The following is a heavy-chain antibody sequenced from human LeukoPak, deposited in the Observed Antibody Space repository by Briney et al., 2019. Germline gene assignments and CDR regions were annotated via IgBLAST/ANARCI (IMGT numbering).Heavy chain of an antibody. CDR3: ARHDCGGGSCYGWFDP. CDR1: GYSFTSYW. V-gene: IGHV5-51*01. Sequence: GESLKISCKGSGYSFTSYWIGWVRQMPGKGLEWMGIIYPGDSDTTYSPSFQGQVTISAVKSISTAYLQWSSLKASDTAMYYCARHDCGGGSCYGWFDPWGQGTLVTVSS. D-gene: IGHD2-15*01. CDR2: IYPGDSDT. J-gene: IGHJ5*02.